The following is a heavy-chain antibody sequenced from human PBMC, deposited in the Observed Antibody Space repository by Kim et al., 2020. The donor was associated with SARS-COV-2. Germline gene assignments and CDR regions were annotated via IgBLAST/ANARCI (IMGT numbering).Heavy chain of an antibody. D-gene: IGHD1-1*01. CDR3: AKDTNNHYYEMDV. J-gene: IGHJ6*02. V-gene: IGHV3-9*01. Sequence: YAESVKGRFTISRDNDRNSLFLKMDSLRAEDTDLYYCAKDTNNHYYEMDVWGQGTTVTVSS.